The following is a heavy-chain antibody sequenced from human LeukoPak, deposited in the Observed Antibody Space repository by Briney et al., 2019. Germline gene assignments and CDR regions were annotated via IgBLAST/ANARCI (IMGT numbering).Heavy chain of an antibody. CDR1: GFTFSNYW. CDR2: IKQDGSEK. Sequence: GGSLRLSCAASGFTFSNYWMTWVRQAPGKGLEWVANIKQDGSEKYYVDSVKGGFTISRDNARNSLFLQMNSLRAEDTAVYYCARDRHDYVWGSYSDYWGQGTLVTVSS. CDR3: ARDRHDYVWGSYSDY. V-gene: IGHV3-7*01. D-gene: IGHD3-16*01. J-gene: IGHJ4*02.